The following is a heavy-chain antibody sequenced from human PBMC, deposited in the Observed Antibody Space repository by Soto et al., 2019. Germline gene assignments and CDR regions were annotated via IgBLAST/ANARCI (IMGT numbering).Heavy chain of an antibody. CDR3: ARRGWIVYGDAFDI. D-gene: IGHD2-2*03. J-gene: IGHJ3*02. Sequence: PGGSLRLSCAASGFTFSSYEMNWVRQAPGKGLEWVSYISSSGSTIYYADSVKGRFTISRDNAKNSLYLQMNSLRAEDTAVYYCARRGWIVYGDAFDIWGQGTMVTVSS. CDR2: ISSSGSTI. CDR1: GFTFSSYE. V-gene: IGHV3-48*03.